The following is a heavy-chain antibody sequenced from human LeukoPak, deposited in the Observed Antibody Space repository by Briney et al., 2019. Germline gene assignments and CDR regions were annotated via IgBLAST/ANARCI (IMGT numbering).Heavy chain of an antibody. Sequence: GGSLRLSCTASGFTFSDYAMSWVRQAPGKGLEWVGFIRSKAYGGTTEYAASVKGRFTISRDDSKSIAYLQMNSLRAEDTAVYYCAKGNYYDSSGYYPIDYWGQGTLVTVSS. CDR3: AKGNYYDSSGYYPIDY. CDR2: IRSKAYGGTT. J-gene: IGHJ4*02. V-gene: IGHV3-49*04. D-gene: IGHD3-22*01. CDR1: GFTFSDYA.